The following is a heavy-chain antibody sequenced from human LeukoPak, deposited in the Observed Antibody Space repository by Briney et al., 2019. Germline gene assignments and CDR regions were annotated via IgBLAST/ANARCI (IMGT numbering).Heavy chain of an antibody. CDR2: VSKYTGNA. J-gene: IGHJ4*02. D-gene: IGHD3-16*02. Sequence: GASVRVSCKASNYTFSEYDVTWVRQAPRQGLEWMGWVSKYTGNADYAPKFQGRVSMTTDTSTRTAYMELRSLRPDDTAVYFCAREDDRSFRAYDCWGQGTLVTVSS. CDR3: AREDDRSFRAYDC. CDR1: NYTFSEYD. V-gene: IGHV1-18*01.